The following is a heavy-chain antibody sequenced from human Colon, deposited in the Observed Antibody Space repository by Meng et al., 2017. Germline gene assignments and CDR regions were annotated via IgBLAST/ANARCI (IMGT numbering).Heavy chain of an antibody. J-gene: IGHJ4*02. CDR3: ARDSSSSAYSPFDY. Sequence: QVQLPQSGPGLVKPPQTPSLTCAISGDSVASNSAACNWLRQSPSRGLEWLGRTYYRSKWYNDYAVSVKSRITINPDTSKNQFSLQLNSVTPEDTAVYYCARDSSSSAYSPFDYWGQGTLVTVSS. CDR2: TYYRSKWYN. D-gene: IGHD3-22*01. V-gene: IGHV6-1*01. CDR1: GDSVASNSAA.